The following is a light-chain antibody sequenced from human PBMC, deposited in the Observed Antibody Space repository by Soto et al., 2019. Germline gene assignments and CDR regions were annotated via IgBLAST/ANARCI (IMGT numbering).Light chain of an antibody. Sequence: EIVLTQSPGTLSLSPGERATLSCRASQSVSSYLAWYQQKPGQTPRLLIYGSSRRATGISDRFSRGGSGTDFTLTISRLEHEDFALYYCQHYGTSPPYTFGQGTKLEIK. V-gene: IGKV3-20*01. CDR2: GSS. J-gene: IGKJ2*01. CDR3: QHYGTSPPYT. CDR1: QSVSSY.